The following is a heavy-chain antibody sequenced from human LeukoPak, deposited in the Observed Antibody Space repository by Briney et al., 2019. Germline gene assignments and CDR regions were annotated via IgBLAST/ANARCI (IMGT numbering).Heavy chain of an antibody. CDR1: GYSFTSYW. D-gene: IGHD3-9*01. CDR3: ARLILTGYYSDAFDI. J-gene: IGHJ3*02. CDR2: VDPSDSYT. Sequence: PGESLKISCKGSGYSFTSYWISWVRQMPGKGLEWMGRVDPSDSYTNYSPSFQGHVTISADKSISTAYLQWSSLKASDTAMYYCARLILTGYYSDAFDIWGQGKMVTVSS. V-gene: IGHV5-10-1*01.